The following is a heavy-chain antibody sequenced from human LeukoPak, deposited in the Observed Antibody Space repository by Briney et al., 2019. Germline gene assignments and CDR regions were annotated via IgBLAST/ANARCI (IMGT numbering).Heavy chain of an antibody. V-gene: IGHV4-39*07. CDR2: IYHSGST. Sequence: SETLSLTCTVSGGSISSSSYYWGWIRQPPGKGLEWIGSIYHSGSTYYNPSLKSRVAISVDTSKNQFSLKLSSVTAADTAVYYCARTGYSSSWAPPLAYYYYYMDVWGKGTTVTVSS. D-gene: IGHD6-13*01. J-gene: IGHJ6*03. CDR1: GGSISSSSYY. CDR3: ARTGYSSSWAPPLAYYYYYMDV.